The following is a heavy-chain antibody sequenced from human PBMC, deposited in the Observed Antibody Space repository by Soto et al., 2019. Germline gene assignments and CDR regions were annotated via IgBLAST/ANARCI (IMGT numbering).Heavy chain of an antibody. CDR2: IYYSGST. J-gene: IGHJ4*02. CDR3: ASFTIFGGDFDY. D-gene: IGHD3-3*01. V-gene: IGHV4-39*01. CDR1: GGSISSSSYY. Sequence: PSETLSLTCXVSGGSISSSSYYWGWIRQPPGKGLEWIGSIYYSGSTYYNPSLKSRVTISVDTSKNQFSLKLSSVTAADTAVYYCASFTIFGGDFDYWGQGTLVTVSS.